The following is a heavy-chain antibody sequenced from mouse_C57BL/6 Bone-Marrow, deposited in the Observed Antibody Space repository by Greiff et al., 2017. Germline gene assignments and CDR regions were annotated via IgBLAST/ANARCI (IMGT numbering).Heavy chain of an antibody. Sequence: EVQLQQPGAELVRPGASVKLSCTASGFNIKDDYMHWVKQRPEQGLEWIGWIDPANGDTEYASKFQGKATITADTSSNTAYLQLSSLTSEDTAVYYCTCNYYWYFDVWGTGTTVTVSS. J-gene: IGHJ1*03. D-gene: IGHD2-1*01. CDR1: GFNIKDDY. CDR2: IDPANGDT. CDR3: TCNYYWYFDV. V-gene: IGHV14-4*01.